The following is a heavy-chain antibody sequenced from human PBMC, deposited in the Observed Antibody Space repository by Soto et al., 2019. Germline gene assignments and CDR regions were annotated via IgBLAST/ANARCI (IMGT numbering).Heavy chain of an antibody. D-gene: IGHD2-8*01. Sequence: GGSMRLSCAASGFTFRSYWMHWVRQAPGKGLVWVSSINSDGSSTTYADSVKGRFTMSRDNAKNTLYLQMNSLRAEDTAVYYCARGGYCSNGVCYTSCYGLDVWGQGTTVTVSS. J-gene: IGHJ6*02. V-gene: IGHV3-74*01. CDR2: INSDGSST. CDR1: GFTFRSYW. CDR3: ARGGYCSNGVCYTSCYGLDV.